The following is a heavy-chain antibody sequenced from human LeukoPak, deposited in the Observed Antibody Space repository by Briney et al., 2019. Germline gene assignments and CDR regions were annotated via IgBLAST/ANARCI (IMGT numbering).Heavy chain of an antibody. D-gene: IGHD5-12*01. J-gene: IGHJ4*02. Sequence: GGSLRLSCAASGFTFSSYGMHWVRQAPGKGLEWEAVISYDGSNKYYADSVKGRFTISRDNSKNTLYLQMDSLRAEDTAVYYCARDPRVATTPDYWGQGTLVTVSS. CDR3: ARDPRVATTPDY. CDR2: ISYDGSNK. V-gene: IGHV3-30*03. CDR1: GFTFSSYG.